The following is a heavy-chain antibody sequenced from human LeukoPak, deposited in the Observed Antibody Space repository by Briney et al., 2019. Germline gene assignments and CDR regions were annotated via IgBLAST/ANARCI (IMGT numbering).Heavy chain of an antibody. J-gene: IGHJ5*02. D-gene: IGHD3-3*01. CDR2: FDPEDGET. V-gene: IGHV1-24*01. CDR3: ATGPPNYDFWSGYYPA. CDR1: GYTLTELS. Sequence: ASVKVSCKVSGYTLTELSMHWVRLAPGKGLEWMGGFDPEDGETIYAQKFQGRVTMTEDTSTDTAYMELSSLRSEDTAVYYCATGPPNYDFWSGYYPAWGQGTLVTVSS.